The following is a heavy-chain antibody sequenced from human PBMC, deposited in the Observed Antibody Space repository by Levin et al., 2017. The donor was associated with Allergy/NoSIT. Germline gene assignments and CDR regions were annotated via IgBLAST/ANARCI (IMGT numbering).Heavy chain of an antibody. Sequence: SVKVSCRASGGTFSSFTISWVRQAPGQGLEWMGRIIPILGIVNYAQKFQGRVTITADKSTTTAYMELSSLRSEDTAVYYCARINSGYSRAFDIWGQGTMVTVSS. CDR1: GGTFSSFT. D-gene: IGHD3-22*01. J-gene: IGHJ3*02. V-gene: IGHV1-69*02. CDR2: IIPILGIV. CDR3: ARINSGYSRAFDI.